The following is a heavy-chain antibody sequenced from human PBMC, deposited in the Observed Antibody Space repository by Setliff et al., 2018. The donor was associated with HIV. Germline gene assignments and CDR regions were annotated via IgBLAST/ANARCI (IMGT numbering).Heavy chain of an antibody. Sequence: ASVKVSCKASGYNLSSHGIHWVRQAPGQSLEWMGWISAGNGNTKYSQKFQGRVTISRDTSANTAYMQLSGLNFEDTAVYFCAKVPRMTSNYYYYYGPDVWGQGTTVTVSS. CDR3: AKVPRMTSNYYYYYGPDV. CDR1: GYNLSSHG. J-gene: IGHJ6*02. V-gene: IGHV1-3*01. CDR2: ISAGNGNT. D-gene: IGHD2-21*02.